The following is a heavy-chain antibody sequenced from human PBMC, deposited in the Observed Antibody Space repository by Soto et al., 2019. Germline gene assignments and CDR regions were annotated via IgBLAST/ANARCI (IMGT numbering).Heavy chain of an antibody. Sequence: SLRLSCAASGFTFSSYGMHWVRQAPGKGLEWVAVIWYDGSNKYYADSVKGRFTISRDNSKNTLYLQMNSLRAEDTAVYYCARELKPVLRYFDWSDNYFDYWGQGTLVTVSS. V-gene: IGHV3-33*01. CDR2: IWYDGSNK. CDR1: GFTFSSYG. CDR3: ARELKPVLRYFDWSDNYFDY. D-gene: IGHD3-9*01. J-gene: IGHJ4*02.